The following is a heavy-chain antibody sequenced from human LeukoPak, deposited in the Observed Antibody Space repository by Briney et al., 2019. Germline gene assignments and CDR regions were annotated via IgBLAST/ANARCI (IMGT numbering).Heavy chain of an antibody. D-gene: IGHD3-22*01. CDR1: GFTFSSYS. V-gene: IGHV3-30*03. CDR3: ARSYTRAGYYPLDY. J-gene: IGHJ4*02. CDR2: ISYDGSNK. Sequence: SGGSLRLSCAASGFTFSSYSMNWVRQAPGKGLEWVAVISYDGSNKYYADSVKGRFTISRDNSKNTLYLQMNSLRAEDTAVYYCARSYTRAGYYPLDYWGQGTLVTVSS.